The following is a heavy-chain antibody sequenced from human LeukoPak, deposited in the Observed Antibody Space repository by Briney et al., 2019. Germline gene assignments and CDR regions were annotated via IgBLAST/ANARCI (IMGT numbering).Heavy chain of an antibody. CDR1: GGSISSYY. CDR2: IYYSGSTT. Sequence: SETLSLTCTVSGGSISSYYWNWIRQPPGMGLEWIGYIYYSGSTTNYNPSLKSRVTISADTSKNQFSLNLRSVTAADTAIYYCVRGGCGGECYRPNYFDPWGQGTLVTVSS. D-gene: IGHD2-21*01. V-gene: IGHV4-59*01. CDR3: VRGGCGGECYRPNYFDP. J-gene: IGHJ5*02.